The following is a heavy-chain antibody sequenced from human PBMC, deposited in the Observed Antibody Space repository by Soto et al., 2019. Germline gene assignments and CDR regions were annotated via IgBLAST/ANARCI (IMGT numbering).Heavy chain of an antibody. CDR2: IYYSGST. CDR1: GGSISSYY. D-gene: IGHD6-13*01. Sequence: QVQLQESGPGLVKPSETLSLTCTDSGGSISSYYWSWIRQPPGKGLEWIGYIYYSGSTNYNPSLKSRVTISVDTSKNQFSLKLSSVTAADTAVYYCALAAAGTGLFDYWGQGTLVTVSS. CDR3: ALAAAGTGLFDY. J-gene: IGHJ4*02. V-gene: IGHV4-59*01.